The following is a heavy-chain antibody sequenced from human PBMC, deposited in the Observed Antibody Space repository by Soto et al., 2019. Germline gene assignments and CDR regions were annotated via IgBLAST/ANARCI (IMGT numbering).Heavy chain of an antibody. J-gene: IGHJ5*02. D-gene: IGHD6-13*01. CDR2: ISSNSAYI. V-gene: IGHV3-21*01. CDR1: GFTFRSFT. Sequence: RGSLRLSCAASGFTFRSFTMNWVRQAPGKGLEWVSTISSNSAYIYYTDALRGRFTISRDNAKNSLHLQMNSLRAEDTAVYYCTRDASRDSSARGWFDPWGPGTLVTVSS. CDR3: TRDASRDSSARGWFDP.